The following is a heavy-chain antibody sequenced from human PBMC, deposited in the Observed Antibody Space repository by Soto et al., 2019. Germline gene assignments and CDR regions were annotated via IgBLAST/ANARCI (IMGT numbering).Heavy chain of an antibody. CDR1: GFRFSDYG. V-gene: IGHV3-30*18. Sequence: QVQLVESGGGVVQPGRSLRLSCAASGFRFSDYGIHWVRQAPGKGLEWVALISYDGSKKFYTDSVKGRFTISRDNSKKTMYLQIDRLRAEDTAVYYCAKMDADLLPYYYYGMDVWGQGTTVTVSS. CDR2: ISYDGSKK. CDR3: AKMDADLLPYYYYGMDV. D-gene: IGHD1-26*01. J-gene: IGHJ6*02.